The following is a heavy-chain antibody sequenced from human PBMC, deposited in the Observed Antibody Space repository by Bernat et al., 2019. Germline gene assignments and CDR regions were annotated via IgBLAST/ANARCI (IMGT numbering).Heavy chain of an antibody. CDR3: ARGDYSGVPNPDFDY. J-gene: IGHJ4*02. CDR1: GFIFSDYG. CDR2: IWYDGTNK. V-gene: IGHV3-33*08. D-gene: IGHD4-17*01. Sequence: QAQLVESGGGVVQPGRSLRLSCAASGFIFSDYGMHWVRQAPGKGLEWVAAIWYDGTNKFYADSVKDRFTISRDNSKDTLYLQMNSLRAEDTALYYCARGDYSGVPNPDFDYWGQGTLVTVSS.